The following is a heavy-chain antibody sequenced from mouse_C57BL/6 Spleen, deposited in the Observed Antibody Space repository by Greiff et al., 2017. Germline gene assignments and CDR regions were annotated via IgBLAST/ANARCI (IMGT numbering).Heavy chain of an antibody. CDR3: ARGGLPFDY. Sequence: QVQLKESGAELARPGASVKLSCKASGYTFTSYGISWVKQRTGQGLEWIGEIYPRSGNTYYNEKFKGKATLTADKSSSTAYMELRSLRSEDSAVYICARGGLPFDYWGQGTTLTVAS. CDR1: GYTFTSYG. V-gene: IGHV1-81*01. D-gene: IGHD2-4*01. CDR2: IYPRSGNT. J-gene: IGHJ2*01.